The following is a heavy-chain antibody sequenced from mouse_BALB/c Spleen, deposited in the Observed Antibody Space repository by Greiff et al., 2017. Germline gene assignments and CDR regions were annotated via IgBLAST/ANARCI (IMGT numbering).Heavy chain of an antibody. J-gene: IGHJ1*01. CDR3: ARDYYGSGWYFDV. D-gene: IGHD1-1*01. CDR2: IDPANGNT. CDR1: GFNIKDTY. V-gene: IGHV14-3*02. Sequence: VQLQQSGAELVKPGASVKLSCTASGFNIKDTYMHWVKQRPEQGLEWIGRIDPANGNTKYDPKFQGKATITADTSSNTAYLQLSSLTSEDTAVYYCARDYYGSGWYFDVWGAGTTVTVSS.